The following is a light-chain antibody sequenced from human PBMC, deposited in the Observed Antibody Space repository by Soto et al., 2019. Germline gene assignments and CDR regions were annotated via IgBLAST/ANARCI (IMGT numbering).Light chain of an antibody. CDR2: DVT. V-gene: IGLV2-14*03. J-gene: IGLJ3*02. CDR1: TSDVGGYNS. Sequence: QSVLTQPASLYGSLGQSITISCTGATSDVGGYNSVSWYQQHPGKAPKLIIYDVTDRPSGISNRFSGSKSGNTDSLTISGLQAEDEAYYYCSSYTRSSNLLFGGGTKVTVL. CDR3: SSYTRSSNLL.